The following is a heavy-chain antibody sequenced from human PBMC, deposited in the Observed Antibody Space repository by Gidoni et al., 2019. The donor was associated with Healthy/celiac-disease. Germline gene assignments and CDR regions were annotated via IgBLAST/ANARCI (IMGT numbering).Heavy chain of an antibody. V-gene: IGHV3-7*01. D-gene: IGHD1-20*01. CDR2: IKQDGSEK. CDR3: ARVGINALNDAFDI. Sequence: EVQLVESGGGLVQPGGSLRLSCAASGFTFSSYWMSWVRQAPGKGLEWVANIKQDGSEKYYVDAVKGRFTISRDNAKNSLYLQMNSLRAEDTAVYYCARVGINALNDAFDIWGQGTMVTVSS. CDR1: GFTFSSYW. J-gene: IGHJ3*02.